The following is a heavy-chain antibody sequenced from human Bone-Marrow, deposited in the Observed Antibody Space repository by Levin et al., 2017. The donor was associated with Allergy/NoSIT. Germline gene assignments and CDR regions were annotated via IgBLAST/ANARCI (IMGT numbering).Heavy chain of an antibody. V-gene: IGHV3-49*03. CDR1: GFPFGDYA. CDR2: IKSKRTGGST. CDR3: ALGGAAAA. Sequence: PGGSLRLSCTTSGFPFGDYAMSWFRQTPGEAPEWLGYIKSKRTGGSTKYAESLKGRFSISRDDSMGTAYLQLSSLNVEDTGMYYCALGGAAAAWGPGTLVTVSS. D-gene: IGHD6-13*01. J-gene: IGHJ5*02.